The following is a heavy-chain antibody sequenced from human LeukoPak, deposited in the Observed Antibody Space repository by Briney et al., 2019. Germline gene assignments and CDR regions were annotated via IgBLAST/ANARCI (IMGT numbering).Heavy chain of an antibody. CDR1: GYTFTSSG. J-gene: IGHJ4*02. D-gene: IGHD1-26*01. V-gene: IGHV1-18*01. CDR3: ARQSLLEGANRY. Sequence: GASVKVSCKASGYTFTSSGISWVRQAPGQGLEWMGWISAYNGNTNYAQKLQGRVTMTTETSTRTAYMEQSSLRSDDTAVYYCARQSLLEGANRYWGQGTLVTVSS. CDR2: ISAYNGNT.